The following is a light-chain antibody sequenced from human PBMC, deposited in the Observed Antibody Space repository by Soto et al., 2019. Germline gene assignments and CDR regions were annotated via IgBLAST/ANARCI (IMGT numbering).Light chain of an antibody. CDR1: QSVLYSSNNKDY. J-gene: IGKJ4*01. V-gene: IGKV4-1*01. Sequence: DVVMTQSPDSLAVSLGERATINCKSSQSVLYSSNNKDYLAWYQQKPGQPPKLLIYWASTRESGVPDRFSGSGSETDFTLTIVSLQAEDVAVYYCQQDYSLPLTFGGGTKVEIK. CDR3: QQDYSLPLT. CDR2: WAS.